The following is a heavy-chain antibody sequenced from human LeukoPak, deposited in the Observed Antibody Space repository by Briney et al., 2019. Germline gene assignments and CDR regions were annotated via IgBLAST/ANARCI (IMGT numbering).Heavy chain of an antibody. V-gene: IGHV3-21*01. CDR1: GFTFSSYS. D-gene: IGHD4-23*01. CDR2: ISSSSSYI. CDR3: ARVEPSNSYYYYYYYMDV. J-gene: IGHJ6*03. Sequence: GGSLRLSCAASGFTFSSYSMNWVRQAPGKELEWVSSISSSSSYIYYADSVKGRFTISRDNAKNSLYLQMNSLRAEDTAVYYCARVEPSNSYYYYYYYMDVWGKGTTVTVSS.